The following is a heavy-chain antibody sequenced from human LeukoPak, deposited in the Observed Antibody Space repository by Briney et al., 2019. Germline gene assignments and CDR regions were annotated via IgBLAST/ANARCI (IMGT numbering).Heavy chain of an antibody. CDR1: GFTVSSNY. Sequence: PGGSLRLSCAASGFTVSSNYMSWVRQAPGKGLEWVSVIYSGGSTYYADSVKGRFTISRDNSENTLYLQMNSLRAEDTAVYYCATLGYCSSTGCYGLRDAFDIWGQGTMVTVSS. CDR2: IYSGGST. V-gene: IGHV3-53*01. D-gene: IGHD2-2*01. CDR3: ATLGYCSSTGCYGLRDAFDI. J-gene: IGHJ3*02.